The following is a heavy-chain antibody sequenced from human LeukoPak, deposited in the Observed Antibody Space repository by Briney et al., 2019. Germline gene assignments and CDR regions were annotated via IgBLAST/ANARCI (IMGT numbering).Heavy chain of an antibody. CDR1: GDSVSSNSAA. V-gene: IGHV6-1*01. D-gene: IGHD2-2*01. J-gene: IGHJ6*02. Sequence: SQTLPLTCAISGDSVSSNSAAWNWIRQSPSRGLEWLGSTYYRSKWYNDYAVSVKSRITINTDTSKNQFSLQLNSVTPEDTAVYYCARDYEYQLLSFGMDVWGQGTTVTVSS. CDR2: TYYRSKWYN. CDR3: ARDYEYQLLSFGMDV.